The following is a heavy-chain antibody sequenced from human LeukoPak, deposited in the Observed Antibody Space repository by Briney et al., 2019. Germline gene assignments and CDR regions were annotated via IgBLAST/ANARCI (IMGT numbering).Heavy chain of an antibody. J-gene: IGHJ4*02. CDR3: ATTSTVTANFDN. Sequence: PGGSLRLSCSASGFTLSTYAMSWVRQAPGKGLEWVSAIDNSGTVTYYADSVRGRFTISRHNFKNTLSLQMNSLRAEDTAVYHCATTSTVTANFDNWGQGTLVTVSS. V-gene: IGHV3-23*05. CDR2: IDNSGTVT. CDR1: GFTLSTYA. D-gene: IGHD4-17*01.